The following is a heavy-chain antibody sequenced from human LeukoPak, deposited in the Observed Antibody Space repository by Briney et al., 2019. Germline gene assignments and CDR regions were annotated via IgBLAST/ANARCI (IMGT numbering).Heavy chain of an antibody. CDR1: GYMFTNYY. Sequence: ASLKVSCKASGYMFTNYYMHWVRQAPGQGLEWMGVINTSDGGTSYAQKFQGRVTVTRDTSTSTVYMELSSLRSEDTAVYYCGRDGGYCGGDCYSGVDYWGQGTLVTVSS. V-gene: IGHV1-46*01. CDR3: GRDGGYCGGDCYSGVDY. D-gene: IGHD2-21*02. CDR2: INTSDGGT. J-gene: IGHJ4*02.